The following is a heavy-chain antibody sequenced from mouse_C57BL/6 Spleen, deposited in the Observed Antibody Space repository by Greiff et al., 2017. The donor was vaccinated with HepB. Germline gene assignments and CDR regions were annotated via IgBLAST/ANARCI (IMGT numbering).Heavy chain of an antibody. CDR3: ARDDLMDY. CDR2: SRNKANDYTT. J-gene: IGHJ4*01. V-gene: IGHV7-1*01. CDR1: GFTFSDFY. Sequence: DVMLVESGGGLVQSGRSLRLSCATSGFTFSDFYMEWVRQAPGKGLEWIAASRNKANDYTTEYSASVKGRFIVSRDTSQSILYLQMNALRAEDTAIYYCARDDLMDYWGQGTSVTVSS.